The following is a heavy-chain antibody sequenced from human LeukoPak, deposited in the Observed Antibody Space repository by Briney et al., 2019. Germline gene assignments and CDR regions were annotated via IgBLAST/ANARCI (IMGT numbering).Heavy chain of an antibody. J-gene: IGHJ3*02. Sequence: GGSLRLSCAASGFTFSSYSMNWVRQAPGKGLGWVSSISSSSSYIYYADSVKGRFTISRDNAKNSLYLQMNSLRAEDTAVYYCARDLSGARDAFDIWGQGTMVTVSS. CDR3: ARDLSGARDAFDI. D-gene: IGHD1-26*01. CDR1: GFTFSSYS. V-gene: IGHV3-21*01. CDR2: ISSSSSYI.